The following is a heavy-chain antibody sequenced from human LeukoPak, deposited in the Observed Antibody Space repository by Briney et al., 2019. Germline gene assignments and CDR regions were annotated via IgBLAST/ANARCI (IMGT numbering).Heavy chain of an antibody. D-gene: IGHD3-16*01. J-gene: IGHJ6*02. V-gene: IGHV4-34*01. CDR2: INHDGST. Sequence: SETLSLTCGVYGGSFRGYYWSWIRQPPGRGLEWIGEINHDGSTHYNPSLKSRVTISVDTSKNQFSLKLSSVTAADTAVYYCARGFGYVWGQGTTVTVSS. CDR1: GGSFRGYY. CDR3: ARGFGYV.